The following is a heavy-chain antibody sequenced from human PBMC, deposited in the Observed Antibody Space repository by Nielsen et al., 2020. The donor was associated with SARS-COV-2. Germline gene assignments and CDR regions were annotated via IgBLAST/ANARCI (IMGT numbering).Heavy chain of an antibody. D-gene: IGHD3-10*01. CDR2: ISSSSSYI. CDR3: AREAEWYGSGSYVS. J-gene: IGHJ5*02. V-gene: IGHV3-21*01. CDR1: GFTFSSYS. Sequence: ESLKISCAASGFTFSSYSMNWVRQAPGKGLEWVSSISSSSSYIYYADSVKGRFTISRDNAKNSLYLQMNSLRAEDTAVYYCAREAEWYGSGSYVSWGQGTLVTVSS.